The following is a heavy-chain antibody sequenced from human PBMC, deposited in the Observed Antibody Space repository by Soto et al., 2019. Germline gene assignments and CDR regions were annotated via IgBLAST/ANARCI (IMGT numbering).Heavy chain of an antibody. CDR3: ASSYGSGYRAFDY. J-gene: IGHJ4*02. D-gene: IGHD3-10*01. Sequence: QVQLVQSGAEVKRPGSSVKVSCKASGDTFTFYSINWVRQAPGLGLEWMGRINPILSMSNYAQRFQGRVTMHADKSTSTAYMELSSLRSEDTATYYCASSYGSGYRAFDYWGQGALVTVSS. CDR1: GDTFTFYS. V-gene: IGHV1-69*02. CDR2: INPILSMS.